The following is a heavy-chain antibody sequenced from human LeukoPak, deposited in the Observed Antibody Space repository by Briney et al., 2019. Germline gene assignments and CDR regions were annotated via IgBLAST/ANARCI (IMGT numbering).Heavy chain of an antibody. D-gene: IGHD6-13*01. V-gene: IGHV3-48*03. CDR1: GFTFSSYE. J-gene: IGHJ4*02. CDR3: ARGSSSWYGFDY. CDR2: ISSSGSTI. Sequence: GGSLRLSCAASGFTFSSYEMNWVRQAPGKGLEWVSYISSSGSTIYYADSVKGRFTISRDNAKNSLYLQMNSLRAEDTAVYYCARGSSSWYGFDYWGQGTLVTVSS.